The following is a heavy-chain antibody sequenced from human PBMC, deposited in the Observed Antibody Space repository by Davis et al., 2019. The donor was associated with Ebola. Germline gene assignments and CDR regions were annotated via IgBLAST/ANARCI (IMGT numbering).Heavy chain of an antibody. J-gene: IGHJ4*02. CDR3: AISFYFDSSGYLDY. CDR2: INHSGST. D-gene: IGHD3-22*01. V-gene: IGHV4-34*01. CDR1: GGSFNIYY. Sequence: MPSETLSLTCAVSGGSFNIYYWNWIRQAPGKGLEWIGEINHSGSTTYNPSLRSRVTISVDTSKNQFSLKLSSVTAADTAVYYCAISFYFDSSGYLDYWGQGTLVTVSS.